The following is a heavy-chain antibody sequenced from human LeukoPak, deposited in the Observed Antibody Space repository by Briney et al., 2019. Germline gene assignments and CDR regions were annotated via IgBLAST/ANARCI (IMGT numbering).Heavy chain of an antibody. J-gene: IGHJ4*02. CDR1: GFTFSSYS. Sequence: GGSLRLSCAASGFTFSSYSMNWVRQAPGKGLEWVSSISSSSSYIYYADSVKGRFTISRDNAKNTLYLQMNSLRAEDTAVYYCASDFWSGYYTPMGVNYWGQGTLVTVSS. V-gene: IGHV3-21*01. CDR3: ASDFWSGYYTPMGVNY. D-gene: IGHD3-3*01. CDR2: ISSSSSYI.